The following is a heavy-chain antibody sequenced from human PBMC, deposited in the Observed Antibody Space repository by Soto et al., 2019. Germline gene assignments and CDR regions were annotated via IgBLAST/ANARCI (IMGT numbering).Heavy chain of an antibody. CDR1: EFTFIDYA. CDR3: ARESPYYDILTGYPPSRPQEPNSIRPGYFDY. Sequence: MRHSCTAAEFTFIDYAIHCILQTPGKGLEWVAVISYDGSNKYYADSVKGRFTISRDNSKNTLYLQMNSLRAEDTAVYYCARESPYYDILTGYPPSRPQEPNSIRPGYFDYPGQAPLVTVS. D-gene: IGHD3-9*01. CDR2: ISYDGSNK. J-gene: IGHJ4*02. V-gene: IGHV3-30-3*01.